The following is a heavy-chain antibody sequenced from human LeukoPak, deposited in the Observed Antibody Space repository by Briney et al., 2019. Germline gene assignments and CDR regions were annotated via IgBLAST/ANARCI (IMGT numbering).Heavy chain of an antibody. V-gene: IGHV3-21*01. CDR1: GFTFSSYD. CDR3: VRELRGYYYGLDV. J-gene: IGHJ6*02. CDR2: ICSSSTYI. Sequence: GGSLRLSCVASGFTFSSYDMIWVRQAPGKGLEWVSSICSSSTYIYYADSVKGRFTISRDNAKNSLYLQMSSLRAEDTAVYYCVRELRGYYYGLDVWGQGTTVTVSS.